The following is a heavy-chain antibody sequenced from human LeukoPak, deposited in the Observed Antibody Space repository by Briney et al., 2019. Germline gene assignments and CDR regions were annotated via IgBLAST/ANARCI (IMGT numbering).Heavy chain of an antibody. CDR2: ICSSSSYI. CDR3: ARDYYDSSGYIEYYFDY. Sequence: GGSLRLSCAASGFTFSSDSMNWVRQAPGKGLEWVSSICSSSSYIYYADSVKGRFTISRDNAKHSLYLQMNSLRAEDTAVYYCARDYYDSSGYIEYYFDYWGQGTLVTVSS. D-gene: IGHD3-22*01. V-gene: IGHV3-21*01. J-gene: IGHJ4*02. CDR1: GFTFSSDS.